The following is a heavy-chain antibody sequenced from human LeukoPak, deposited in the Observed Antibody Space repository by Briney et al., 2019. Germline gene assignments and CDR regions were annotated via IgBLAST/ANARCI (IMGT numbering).Heavy chain of an antibody. J-gene: IGHJ6*02. Sequence: PSETLSLTCTVSGGSISSYYWSWIRQPAGKGLEWSGRIYTSGSTNYSPSLKSRVTMSVDTSKNQFSLKLSSVTAADTAVYYCARDGYGSDTSPTHYGMDVWGQGTTVTVSS. D-gene: IGHD3-10*01. CDR2: IYTSGST. CDR1: GGSISSYY. V-gene: IGHV4-4*07. CDR3: ARDGYGSDTSPTHYGMDV.